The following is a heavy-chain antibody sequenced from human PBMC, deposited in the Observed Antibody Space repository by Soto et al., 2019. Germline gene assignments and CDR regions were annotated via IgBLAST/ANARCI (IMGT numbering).Heavy chain of an antibody. D-gene: IGHD3-22*01. J-gene: IGHJ6*02. Sequence: PSETLSLTCTVSGGSISSGGYYWSWIRQHPGKGLEWIGYIYYSGSTYYNPSLKSRVTISVDTSKNQFSLKLSSVTAADTAVYYCARASPFYDSSGYYSPNYYGMDVWGQGTTVTVS. V-gene: IGHV4-31*03. CDR1: GGSISSGGYY. CDR2: IYYSGST. CDR3: ARASPFYDSSGYYSPNYYGMDV.